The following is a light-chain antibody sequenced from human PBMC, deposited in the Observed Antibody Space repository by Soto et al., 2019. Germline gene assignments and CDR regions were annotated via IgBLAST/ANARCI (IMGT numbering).Light chain of an antibody. CDR3: AAWDDSLGGSWV. CDR2: AND. J-gene: IGLJ3*02. Sequence: QSVLTQPPSASGTPGQRVIISCSGRSSNIGSNYVYWFQHLPGTAPKLLIYANDQRPSGVPDRFSGSKSGTSASLAISGLRSEDDADYYCAAWDDSLGGSWVFGGGTKLTVL. CDR1: SSNIGSNY. V-gene: IGLV1-47*02.